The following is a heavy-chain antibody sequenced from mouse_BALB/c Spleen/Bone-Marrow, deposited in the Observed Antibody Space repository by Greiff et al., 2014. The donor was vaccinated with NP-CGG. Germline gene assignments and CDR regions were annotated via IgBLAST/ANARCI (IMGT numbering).Heavy chain of an antibody. Sequence: EVQLQQSGGGLMQPGGSLKLSCAASGFDFSGYWMTWVRQAPGKGLEWIGEINPDSRTINYKPSLKEKFIMPRDNAKNTLYLQMSKVRSEDTALYYCARNGYYGWMTYWGQGTLVTVSA. V-gene: IGHV4-1*02. J-gene: IGHJ3*01. CDR3: ARNGYYGWMTY. D-gene: IGHD1-2*01. CDR1: GFDFSGYW. CDR2: INPDSRTI.